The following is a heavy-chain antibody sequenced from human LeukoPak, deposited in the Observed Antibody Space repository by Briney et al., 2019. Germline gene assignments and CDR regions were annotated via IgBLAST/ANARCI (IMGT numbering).Heavy chain of an antibody. CDR1: GGSISSGDYY. D-gene: IGHD3-22*01. J-gene: IGHJ4*02. V-gene: IGHV4-30-4*01. CDR3: ARDPVYCDSSDSPPPLDY. Sequence: PSETLSLTCTVSGGSISSGDYYWSWIRQPPGKGLEWIGYIYYSGSTYYNPSLKSRVTISVDTSKNQFSLKLSSVTAADTAVYYCARDPVYCDSSDSPPPLDYWGQGTLVTVSS. CDR2: IYYSGST.